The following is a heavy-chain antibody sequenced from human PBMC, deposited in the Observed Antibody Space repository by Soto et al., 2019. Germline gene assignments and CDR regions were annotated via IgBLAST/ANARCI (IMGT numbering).Heavy chain of an antibody. J-gene: IGHJ5*02. CDR3: ARDVRSRRYDL. D-gene: IGHD3-10*02. CDR1: GFTFRNYG. Sequence: QVQLVESGGGVVQPGRSLRLSCAASGFTFRNYGMHWVRQAPGKGLEWLAVIWYDGSNKYYPDSVKGRFTISRDNSKNTLYLEMNSLRDEDTAVYYCARDVRSRRYDLWGQGTLVIVSS. CDR2: IWYDGSNK. V-gene: IGHV3-33*01.